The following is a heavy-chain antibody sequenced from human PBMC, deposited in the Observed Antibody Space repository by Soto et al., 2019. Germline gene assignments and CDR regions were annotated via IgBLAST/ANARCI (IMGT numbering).Heavy chain of an antibody. V-gene: IGHV3-33*01. D-gene: IGHD6-19*01. J-gene: IGHJ4*02. CDR2: IWYDGSNK. CDR3: ARDAGIAVAGTVDY. Sequence: QPGGSLRLSCAASGFTFSSYGMHWVRQAPGKGLEWVAVIWYDGSNKYYADSVKGRFTISRDNSKNTLYLQMNSLRAEDTAVYYCARDAGIAVAGTVDYWGQGTLVTVSS. CDR1: GFTFSSYG.